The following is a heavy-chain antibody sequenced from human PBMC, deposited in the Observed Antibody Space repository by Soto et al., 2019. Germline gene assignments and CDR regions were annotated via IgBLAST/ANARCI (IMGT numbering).Heavy chain of an antibody. CDR1: GFTFSSYG. CDR3: AKGLLYCSGGSCYENYYYYYGMDV. CDR2: ISYDGGNK. J-gene: IGHJ6*02. D-gene: IGHD2-15*01. Sequence: GGSLRLSCAASGFTFSSYGMHWVRQAPGKGLEWVAVISYDGGNKYYADSVKGRFTISRDNSKNTLYLQMNSLRAEDTAVYYCAKGLLYCSGGSCYENYYYYYGMDVWGQGTTVTVSS. V-gene: IGHV3-30*18.